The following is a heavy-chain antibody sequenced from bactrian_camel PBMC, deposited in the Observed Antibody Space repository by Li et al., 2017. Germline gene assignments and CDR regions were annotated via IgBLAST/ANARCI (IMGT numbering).Heavy chain of an antibody. D-gene: IGHD3*01. V-gene: IGHV3S54*01. CDR1: GDIASPNC. CDR3: VACRPYGGKFDY. J-gene: IGHJ4*01. Sequence: HVQLVESGGGSVQTGGSLRLSCAASGDIASPNCIGWFRQAPGKEREGVAAIDTGDGSTYYLNSVEGRFTISRDNAKNTLYLQMNSLKPQDTAVYYCVACRPYGGKFDYWGQGTQVTVS. CDR2: IDTGDGST.